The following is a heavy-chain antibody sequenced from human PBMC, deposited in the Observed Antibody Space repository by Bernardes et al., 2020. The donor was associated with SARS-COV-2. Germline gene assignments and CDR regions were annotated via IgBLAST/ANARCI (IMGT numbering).Heavy chain of an antibody. CDR1: GYTFTSYD. Sequence: AQLEAGCDASGYTFTSYDLNWVRHATGPGLEWMGWMNPNSGNTGYAQKFQGRVTMTRNTSISTAYMELSSLRAEDTAVYYCARARSGDYYDSSGYYNYFDYWGQGTLVTVSS. CDR2: MNPNSGNT. V-gene: IGHV1-8*01. J-gene: IGHJ4*02. D-gene: IGHD3-22*01. CDR3: ARARSGDYYDSSGYYNYFDY.